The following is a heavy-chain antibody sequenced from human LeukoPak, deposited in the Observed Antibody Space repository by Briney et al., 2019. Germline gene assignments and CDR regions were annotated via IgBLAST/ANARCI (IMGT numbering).Heavy chain of an antibody. CDR2: ISSSSSYI. CDR3: ARDRLSSWYSRYFDY. J-gene: IGHJ4*02. CDR1: GFTFSSYS. V-gene: IGHV3-21*01. Sequence: PGGSLRLSCAASGFTFSSYSMNWVRQAPGKGLEWVSSISSSSSYIYYADSGKGRFTIAKDNAKNSLYLQMNSLRAEELAVYYCARDRLSSWYSRYFDYWGQGTLVTVSS. D-gene: IGHD6-13*01.